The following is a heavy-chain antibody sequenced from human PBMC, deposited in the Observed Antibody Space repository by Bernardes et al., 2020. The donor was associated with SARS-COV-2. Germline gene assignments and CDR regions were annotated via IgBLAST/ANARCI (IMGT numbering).Heavy chain of an antibody. D-gene: IGHD6-6*01. Sequence: GSLRLSCATSGFLFSSYSMNWVRQAPGKGLEWVALITDTGSATYYADSVKGRFTISRDNSKNTLSLLMNNVGADDTAVYYCAKSLYTSSSHFDFWGQGTPVTVSS. CDR2: ITDTGSAT. V-gene: IGHV3-23*01. CDR1: GFLFSSYS. J-gene: IGHJ4*02. CDR3: AKSLYTSSSHFDF.